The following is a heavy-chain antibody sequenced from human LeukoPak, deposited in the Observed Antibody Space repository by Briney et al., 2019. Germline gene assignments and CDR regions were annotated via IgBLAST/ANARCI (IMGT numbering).Heavy chain of an antibody. J-gene: IGHJ4*02. Sequence: PSETLSLTCTVPGGSISSYYWSWIRQPPGKGLEWIGYIYYSGSTNYNPSLKSRVTLSVDTSKNHFSLKLSSVTAADTAVYYCARGGYGGLPSLYWGQGTLVTVSS. CDR1: GGSISSYY. V-gene: IGHV4-59*01. CDR3: ARGGYGGLPSLY. CDR2: IYYSGST. D-gene: IGHD4-23*01.